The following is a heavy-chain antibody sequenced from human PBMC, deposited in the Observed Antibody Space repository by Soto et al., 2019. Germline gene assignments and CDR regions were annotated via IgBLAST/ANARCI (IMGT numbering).Heavy chain of an antibody. CDR2: ISYDGSNK. V-gene: IGHV3-30*18. CDR3: AKAVAGVMYYGMDV. Sequence: QVQLVESGGGVVQPGRSLRLSCAASGFTFSSYGMHWVRQAPGKGLEWVAVISYDGSNKYYADSVKGRFTISRDNSKNTLYLQMNSLRAEDTAVYYCAKAVAGVMYYGMDVWGQGTTVTVSS. CDR1: GFTFSSYG. D-gene: IGHD6-19*01. J-gene: IGHJ6*02.